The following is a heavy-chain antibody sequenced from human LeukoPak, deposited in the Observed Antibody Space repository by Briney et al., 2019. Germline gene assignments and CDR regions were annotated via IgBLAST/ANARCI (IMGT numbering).Heavy chain of an antibody. D-gene: IGHD3-16*02. CDR1: GFTFSSYS. V-gene: IGHV3-21*01. CDR3: ARVPAGVIGMKDAFDI. J-gene: IGHJ3*02. Sequence: EGSLRLSCAASGFTFSSYSMNWVRQAPGKGLEWVSSISGSSSYIYYADSVEGRFTISRHNAKNSLYLQMNSLRAEDTAVYYCARVPAGVIGMKDAFDIWGQGTMVTVSS. CDR2: ISGSSSYI.